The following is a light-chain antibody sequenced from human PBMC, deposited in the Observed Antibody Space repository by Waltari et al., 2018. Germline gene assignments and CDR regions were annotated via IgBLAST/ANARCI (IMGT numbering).Light chain of an antibody. CDR3: NSRDTSGNHVV. CDR1: SLRSYY. J-gene: IGLJ2*01. Sequence: SSELTQDPAVSVALGQTVRITCQGDSLRSYYASWYQQKPGQAPVLVIYGKNNQPSGIPDRFSGSTSGNTASLTISGAHAEDEADYYCNSRDTSGNHVVFGGGTKLTVL. CDR2: GKN. V-gene: IGLV3-19*01.